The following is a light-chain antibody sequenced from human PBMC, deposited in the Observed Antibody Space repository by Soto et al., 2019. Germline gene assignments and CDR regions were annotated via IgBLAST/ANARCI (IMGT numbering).Light chain of an antibody. CDR1: QSVSSNC. V-gene: IGKV3-20*01. CDR3: QQCGSSPRT. CDR2: GAS. Sequence: ELVLTQSPGTLSLSPGERATLSCRASQSVSSNCLAWYQQKPGQTPRLLIYGASSRATGIPDRFSGSGSGTDFTLTISRLEPEDFAVYYCQQCGSSPRTFGQGTKVDIK. J-gene: IGKJ1*01.